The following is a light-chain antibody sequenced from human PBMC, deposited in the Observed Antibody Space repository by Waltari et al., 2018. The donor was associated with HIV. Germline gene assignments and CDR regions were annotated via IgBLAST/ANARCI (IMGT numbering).Light chain of an antibody. CDR1: SSNIGRYNL. CDR3: CSFARSSTWV. CDR2: EVN. Sequence: QSALTPPASVSGSPGQSFTISCTGTSSNIGRYNLVSWYKQHPGKAPKLIVYEVNQRPSGISNRFSGSKSGNTASLTISGLQAEDEADYYCCSFARSSTWVFGGGTKLSVL. J-gene: IGLJ3*02. V-gene: IGLV2-23*02.